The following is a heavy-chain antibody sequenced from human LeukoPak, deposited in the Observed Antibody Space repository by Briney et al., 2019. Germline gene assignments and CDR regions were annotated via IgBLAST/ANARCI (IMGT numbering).Heavy chain of an antibody. CDR3: ARPSGYSYGSDAFDI. D-gene: IGHD5-18*01. J-gene: IGHJ3*02. Sequence: SESLSLTCPVSGGSLSSYYWSWIRQPPGKGLEWIGYIYYSGSTNYNPSLNSRVTISVDTSKNQFSLKLSSVTAADTAVYYCARPSGYSYGSDAFDIWGQGTMVTVSS. CDR2: IYYSGST. V-gene: IGHV4-59*01. CDR1: GGSLSSYY.